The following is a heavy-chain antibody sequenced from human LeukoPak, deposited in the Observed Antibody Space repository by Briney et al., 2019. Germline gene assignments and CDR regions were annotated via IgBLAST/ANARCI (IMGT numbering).Heavy chain of an antibody. CDR3: ARDRDSSSWFVDY. V-gene: IGHV1-46*01. D-gene: IGHD6-13*01. CDR2: INPSGGST. J-gene: IGHJ4*02. Sequence: ASVKVSCKSSGYTFTSYYVHLVRQAPGQGLEWMGIINPSGGSTSYAQRFQGRVTLTRDTSTSTVYMELSSLRSEDTAVYYCARDRDSSSWFVDYWDQGTLVTVSS. CDR1: GYTFTSYY.